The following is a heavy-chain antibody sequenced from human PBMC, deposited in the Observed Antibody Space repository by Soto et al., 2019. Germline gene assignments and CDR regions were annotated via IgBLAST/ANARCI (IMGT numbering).Heavy chain of an antibody. CDR3: AKTVLDRGVES. CDR2: ITKGGNDR. CDR1: GFTFRDHA. Sequence: EVRILEFGGGSVQPGMSLRLSCAVSGFTFRDHAMTWVRQAPGQGREYVSSITKGGNDRLYADSVKGRFSISRDNSMNTLYLQMNSLTAEDTALYLCAKTVLDRGVESWGRGTLVTVSS. V-gene: IGHV3-23*01. J-gene: IGHJ4*02.